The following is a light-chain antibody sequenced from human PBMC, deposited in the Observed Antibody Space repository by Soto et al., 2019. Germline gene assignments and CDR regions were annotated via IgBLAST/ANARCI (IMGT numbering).Light chain of an antibody. CDR1: SSNIGAGYD. CDR2: GNS. V-gene: IGLV1-40*01. Sequence: QSVLTQPPSVSGAPGQRVTISCTGSSSNIGAGYDVHWYQQLPGTAPKLLIYGNSNRPSGVPHRFSGSKSGTSASLAITGLQAEDEADYYCQSYGSSLSVLFGGGTKVTVL. J-gene: IGLJ2*01. CDR3: QSYGSSLSVL.